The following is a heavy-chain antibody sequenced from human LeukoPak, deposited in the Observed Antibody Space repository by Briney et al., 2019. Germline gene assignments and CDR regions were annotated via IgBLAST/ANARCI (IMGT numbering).Heavy chain of an antibody. CDR2: IYYSGST. D-gene: IGHD3-10*01. V-gene: IGHV4-31*03. Sequence: PSQTLSLTCTVSGGSISSGGYYWSWIRQHPGKGLEWIGYIYYSGSTYYNPSLKSRVTISVDTPKNQFSLKLSSVTAADTAVYYCARSYGSGSYYAFYYWGQGTLVAVSS. CDR3: ARSYGSGSYYAFYY. J-gene: IGHJ4*02. CDR1: GGSISSGGYY.